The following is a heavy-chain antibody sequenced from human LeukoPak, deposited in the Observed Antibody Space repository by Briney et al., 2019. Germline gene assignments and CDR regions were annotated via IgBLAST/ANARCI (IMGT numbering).Heavy chain of an antibody. CDR2: NSAYNGNT. D-gene: IGHD3-22*01. J-gene: IGHJ3*02. V-gene: IGHV1-18*01. Sequence: GASVKVSCKASGYTFTSYGISWVRQAPGQGLEWMGWNSAYNGNTNYAQKLQGRVTMTTDTSTSTAYMELRSLRSDDTAVYYCAREFSDSSGFGGAFDIWGQGTMVTVSS. CDR3: AREFSDSSGFGGAFDI. CDR1: GYTFTSYG.